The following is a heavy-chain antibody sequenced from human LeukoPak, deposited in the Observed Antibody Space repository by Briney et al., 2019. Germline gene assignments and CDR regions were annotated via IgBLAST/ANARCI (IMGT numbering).Heavy chain of an antibody. CDR2: IDPSDSYT. Sequence: GASLRISFQGSGYSFTSYWISWVRQMRGKGLEWIWRIDPSDSYTNYSPSFQGHVTISADKSISTAYLQWSSLKASDTAMYYCARLNVGVIHYYYGMDVRGQGTTVTVSS. CDR1: GYSFTSYW. CDR3: ARLNVGVIHYYYGMDV. J-gene: IGHJ6*02. V-gene: IGHV5-10-1*01. D-gene: IGHD3-10*01.